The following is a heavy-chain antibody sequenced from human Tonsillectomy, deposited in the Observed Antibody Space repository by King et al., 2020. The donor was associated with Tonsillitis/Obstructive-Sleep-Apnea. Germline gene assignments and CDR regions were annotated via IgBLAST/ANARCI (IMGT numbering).Heavy chain of an antibody. CDR1: GGSFSGHY. D-gene: IGHD4-11*01. CDR2: INHSGST. Sequence: VQLQQWGAGLLKPSETLSLTCAVYGGSFSGHYWSWIRQPPGKGLEWIGEINHSGSTNYNPSLKSRVTISVDTSKNQFSLKLSSVTAADTAVYYCAREFLTTVMTDAFDIWGQGTMVTVSS. CDR3: AREFLTTVMTDAFDI. J-gene: IGHJ3*02. V-gene: IGHV4-34*01.